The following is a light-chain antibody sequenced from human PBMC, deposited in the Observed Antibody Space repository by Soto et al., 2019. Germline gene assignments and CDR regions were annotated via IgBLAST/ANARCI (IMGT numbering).Light chain of an antibody. V-gene: IGLV1-44*01. J-gene: IGLJ1*01. Sequence: QSVLTQPPSASGTPGQRVTISCSGSNSNIGNNLVNWYKQFPGTPPKLLIYSNYQRPSGVPDRFSGSKSDTSASLAVSGLQSEDEADYYCQSYDSSLSGYVFGTGTKVTVL. CDR2: SNY. CDR1: NSNIGNNL. CDR3: QSYDSSLSGYV.